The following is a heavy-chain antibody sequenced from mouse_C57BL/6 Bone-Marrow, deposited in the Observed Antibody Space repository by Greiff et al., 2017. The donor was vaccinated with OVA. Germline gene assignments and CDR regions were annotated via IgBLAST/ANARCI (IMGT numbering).Heavy chain of an antibody. V-gene: IGHV5-17*01. CDR2: ISSGSSTI. CDR3: ARTDYYYGSIFDY. J-gene: IGHJ2*01. CDR1: GFTFSDYG. D-gene: IGHD1-1*01. Sequence: EVHLVESGGGLVKPGGSLKLSCAASGFTFSDYGMHWVRQAPEKGLEWVAYISSGSSTIYYADTVKGRFTISRDNAKNTLFLQITSLRAEDTAMYYCARTDYYYGSIFDYWGQGTTLTVSS.